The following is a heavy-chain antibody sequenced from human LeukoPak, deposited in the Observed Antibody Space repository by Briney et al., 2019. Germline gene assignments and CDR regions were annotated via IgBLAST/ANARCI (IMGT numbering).Heavy chain of an antibody. J-gene: IGHJ5*02. CDR3: ARGGRIVVVVAAWRYNWFDP. Sequence: PSETLSLTCAVYGGSFSGYYWSWIRQPPGKGLEWIGEINHSGSTNYNPSLKSRVTISVDTSKNQFSLKLSSVTAADTAVYYCARGGRIVVVVAAWRYNWFDPWGQGTLVTVSS. CDR1: GGSFSGYY. CDR2: INHSGST. V-gene: IGHV4-34*01. D-gene: IGHD2-15*01.